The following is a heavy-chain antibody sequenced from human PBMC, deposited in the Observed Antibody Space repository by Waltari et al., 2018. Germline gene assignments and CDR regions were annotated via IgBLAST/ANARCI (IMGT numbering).Heavy chain of an antibody. CDR3: AGYDFWSEYFDY. D-gene: IGHD3-3*01. CDR1: GGSISSYY. J-gene: IGHJ4*02. V-gene: IGHV4-59*01. Sequence: QVQLQESGPGLVQPSETLSLTCTVSGGSISSYYWSWIRQPPGKGLEWIGYIYYSGSTKYNPSLKSRVTISVDTSKNQFSLKLSSVTAADTAVYYCAGYDFWSEYFDYWGQGTLVTVSS. CDR2: IYYSGST.